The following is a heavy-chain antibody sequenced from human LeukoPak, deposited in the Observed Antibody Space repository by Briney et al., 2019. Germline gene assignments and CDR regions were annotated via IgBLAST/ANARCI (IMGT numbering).Heavy chain of an antibody. CDR2: IIPIFGTA. Sequence: GSSVKVSCKASGGTFSSYAISWVRQAPGQGLEWMGGIIPIFGTANYAQKFQGRVTITADESTSTAYMELSSLRSEDTAVYYCARGGSDYGSGSYYGSFDYWGQGTLVTVSS. CDR3: ARGGSDYGSGSYYGSFDY. V-gene: IGHV1-69*01. CDR1: GGTFSSYA. D-gene: IGHD3-10*01. J-gene: IGHJ4*02.